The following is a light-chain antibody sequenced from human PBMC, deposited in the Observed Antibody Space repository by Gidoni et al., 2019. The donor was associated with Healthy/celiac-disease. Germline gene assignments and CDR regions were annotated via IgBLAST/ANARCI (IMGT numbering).Light chain of an antibody. CDR3: QQYYSYPPT. Sequence: AIRLTQSPSSLSASTGDRVTITCRASQGISSYLAWYQQKPGKAPKLLIYAASTLQSGVPSRFSGSGSGTDFTLTISCLQSEDFATYYCQQYYSYPPTFGQGTKVKSN. V-gene: IGKV1-8*01. J-gene: IGKJ1*01. CDR2: AAS. CDR1: QGISSY.